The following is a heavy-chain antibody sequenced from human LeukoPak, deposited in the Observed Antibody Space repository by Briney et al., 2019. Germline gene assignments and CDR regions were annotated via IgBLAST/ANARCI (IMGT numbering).Heavy chain of an antibody. CDR2: FDPEDGET. J-gene: IGHJ4*02. CDR3: ATAHGSGSYFAHFDY. D-gene: IGHD3-10*01. V-gene: IGHV1-24*01. Sequence: ASVKVSCKASGYTFTGYYMHWVRQAPGKGLEWMGGFDPEDGETIYAQKFQGRVTMTEDTSTDTAYMELSSLRSEDTAVYYCATAHGSGSYFAHFDYWGQGTLVTVSS. CDR1: GYTFTGYY.